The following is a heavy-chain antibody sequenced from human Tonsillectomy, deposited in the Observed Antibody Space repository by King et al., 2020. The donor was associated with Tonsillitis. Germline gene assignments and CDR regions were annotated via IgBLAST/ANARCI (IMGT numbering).Heavy chain of an antibody. J-gene: IGHJ4*02. CDR3: ARHGRYCSDTDSSLGALFDF. D-gene: IGHD2-15*01. CDR1: GYNFTSYW. CDR2: IYPGDSDT. V-gene: IGHV5-51*01. Sequence: VQLVESGAQVKKPGESLKISCKGSGYNFTSYWIGWVRQMPGKGLEWMGIIYPGDSDTRYSPSFQGQVTISIDKSINTAYLQWSSLKASDSAVYYCARHGRYCSDTDSSLGALFDFWGQGTLVTVSS.